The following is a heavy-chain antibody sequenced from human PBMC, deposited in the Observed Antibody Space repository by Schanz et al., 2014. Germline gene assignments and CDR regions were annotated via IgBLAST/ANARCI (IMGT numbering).Heavy chain of an antibody. J-gene: IGHJ6*03. Sequence: QVQLQESGPGLVRPSETLSLTCTVSGGSISSYYWSWIRQSPGKGPEWIGYITYSGGTNHNASLKSRVTMSRDTANNQFSLKVPSVPAADTAIYYCARVHSTSIERGSHYYMDVWGKGTTVTVSS. D-gene: IGHD2-2*01. CDR3: ARVHSTSIERGSHYYMDV. CDR2: ITYSGGT. V-gene: IGHV4-59*01. CDR1: GGSISSYY.